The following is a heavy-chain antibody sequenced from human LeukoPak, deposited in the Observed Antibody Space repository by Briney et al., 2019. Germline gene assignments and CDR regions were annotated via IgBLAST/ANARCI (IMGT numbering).Heavy chain of an antibody. CDR3: AREAYYYDSSGYYYPVWFDY. CDR2: INPNSGGT. Sequence: ASVKVSCKASGYTFTGYYMYWVRQAPGQGLEWMGWINPNSGGTNYAQKFQGRVAMTRDTSISTFYMELGGLRSDDTAVYYCAREAYYYDSSGYYYPVWFDYWGQGTLVTVSS. CDR1: GYTFTGYY. V-gene: IGHV1-2*02. J-gene: IGHJ4*02. D-gene: IGHD3-22*01.